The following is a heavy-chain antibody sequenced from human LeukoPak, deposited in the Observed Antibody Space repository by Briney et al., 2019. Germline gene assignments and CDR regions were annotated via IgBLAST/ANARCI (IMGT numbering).Heavy chain of an antibody. CDR3: ASATRDIVATVYFDY. D-gene: IGHD5-12*01. CDR2: IRYDGSNK. J-gene: IGHJ4*02. V-gene: IGHV3-30*02. CDR1: GFTFSSYG. Sequence: PGGSLRLSCAASGFTFSSYGMHWVRQAPGKGLEWVAFIRYDGSNKYYADSVKGRFTISRDNSKNTLYLQMNSLRAEDTAVYYCASATRDIVATVYFDYWGQGTLVTVSS.